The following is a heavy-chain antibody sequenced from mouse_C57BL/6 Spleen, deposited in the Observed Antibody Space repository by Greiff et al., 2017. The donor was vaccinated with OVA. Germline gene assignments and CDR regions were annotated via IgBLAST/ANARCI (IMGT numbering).Heavy chain of an antibody. CDR1: GFNIKNTY. J-gene: IGHJ4*01. CDR3: ARSTRYYAMDY. V-gene: IGHV14-3*01. Sequence: VQLKESVAELVRPGASVKLSCTASGFNIKNTYMHWVKQRPEQGLEWIGRIDPANGNTKYDPKFQGKATITVDTSSNTAFMQLSSLTSEYTAIYDCARSTRYYAMDYWGQGTSVTVSS. CDR2: IDPANGNT. D-gene: IGHD2-14*01.